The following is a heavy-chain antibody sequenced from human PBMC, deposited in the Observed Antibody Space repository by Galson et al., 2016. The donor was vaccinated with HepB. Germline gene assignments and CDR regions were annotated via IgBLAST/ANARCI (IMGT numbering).Heavy chain of an antibody. D-gene: IGHD2-21*01. Sequence: SVKVSCKASGGTFGTHTVGWVRQAPGRGLEWLGGIVPVLGVSTSAQTLQDRVTFGANESTNTVIMTLASLTFEDPAVYYCARVIGGDNWYFDLWGHGTHVIVS. CDR1: GGTFGTHT. CDR3: ARVIGGDNWYFDL. CDR2: IVPVLGVS. J-gene: IGHJ2*01. V-gene: IGHV1-69*13.